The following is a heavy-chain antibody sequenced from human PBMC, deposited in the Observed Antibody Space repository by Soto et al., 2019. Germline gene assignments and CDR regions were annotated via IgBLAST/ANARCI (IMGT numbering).Heavy chain of an antibody. CDR1: GASISRIDYY. D-gene: IGHD3-22*01. CDR2: IDVRGNT. CDR3: AREGGSYDSGGYLIRGAFDI. V-gene: IGHV4-31*03. J-gene: IGHJ3*02. Sequence: TLSLTCSVSGASISRIDYYWTWIRQHPEKGLEWVGNIDVRGNTYYSTSLESRLTISVDTAKNQFSLKLTSVTAADTAVYYCAREGGSYDSGGYLIRGAFDIWGQGTMVTVSS.